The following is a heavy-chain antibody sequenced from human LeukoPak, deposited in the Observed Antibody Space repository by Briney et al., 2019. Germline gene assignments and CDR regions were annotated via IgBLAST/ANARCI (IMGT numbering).Heavy chain of an antibody. CDR2: IRYDGSNK. CDR1: GFTFSHHG. V-gene: IGHV3-30*02. CDR3: AKPSFPYGDNSPFDFDP. J-gene: IGHJ5*02. D-gene: IGHD4-23*01. Sequence: GGSLRLSCAASGFTFSHHGMHWVRQAPGKGLEWVAFIRYDGSNKYYADSVKGRFTISRDNSKNTLYLQMNSLRAEDTAVYYCAKPSFPYGDNSPFDFDPWGQGALVTVSS.